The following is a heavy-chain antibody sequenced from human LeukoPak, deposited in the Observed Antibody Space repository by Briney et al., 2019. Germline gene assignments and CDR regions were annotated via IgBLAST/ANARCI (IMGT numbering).Heavy chain of an antibody. J-gene: IGHJ4*02. D-gene: IGHD2-8*01. V-gene: IGHV3-7*01. Sequence: GGSLRLSCAASGFIFSNYWMNWVRQFPGKGLEWVANIKHDGSEKFYVDALNGRFTISRDNAKNSLFLQMNSLRAEDTAVYYCARGRFESNGDFDYWGQGTLVTVSS. CDR3: ARGRFESNGDFDY. CDR1: GFIFSNYW. CDR2: IKHDGSEK.